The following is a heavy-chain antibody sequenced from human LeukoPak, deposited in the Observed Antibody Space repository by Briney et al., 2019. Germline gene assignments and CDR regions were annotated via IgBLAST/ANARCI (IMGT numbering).Heavy chain of an antibody. V-gene: IGHV3-23*01. CDR2: ISDSGGST. D-gene: IGHD3-22*01. CDR3: AKRGVVIRVILVGFHKEAYYFDS. CDR1: GITLSNYG. J-gene: IGHJ4*02. Sequence: GGSLRLSCAVSGITLSNYGMSWVRQAPGKGLEWVAGISDSGGSTNYADSVKGWFTISRDNPKNTLYLQMNSLRVEDTAVYFCAKRGVVIRVILVGFHKEAYYFDSWGQGARVTVSS.